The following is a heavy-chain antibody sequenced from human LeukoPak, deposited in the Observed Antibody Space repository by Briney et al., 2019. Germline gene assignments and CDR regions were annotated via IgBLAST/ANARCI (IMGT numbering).Heavy chain of an antibody. Sequence: GGSLRLSCAASGFTLSSYAMSWVRQAPGKGLEWVSYISSSSSTIYYADSVKGRFTISRDNAKNSLYLQMNSLRDEGTAVYYCATEAPTTIFPSMDVWGQGTTVTVSS. CDR3: ATEAPTTIFPSMDV. CDR1: GFTLSSYA. D-gene: IGHD3-3*01. J-gene: IGHJ6*02. V-gene: IGHV3-48*02. CDR2: ISSSSSTI.